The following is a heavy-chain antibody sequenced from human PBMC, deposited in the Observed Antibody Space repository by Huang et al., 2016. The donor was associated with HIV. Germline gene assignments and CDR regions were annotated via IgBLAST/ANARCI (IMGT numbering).Heavy chain of an antibody. J-gene: IGHJ3*02. V-gene: IGHV3-7*01. CDR3: ATNLQIVVVPPDMGDDAFDM. Sequence: DEHLVESGGGLVQPGGSVTITCEVSGFNFKNYWMNWVRQAPGKGLEWVANIRGDGREKNYVDSVKGRFTIFRDNAKNLLYLQMKSLRAEDTSVYYCATNLQIVVVPPDMGDDAFDMWGQGTMVTVSS. CDR2: IRGDGREK. D-gene: IGHD2-2*01. CDR1: GFNFKNYW.